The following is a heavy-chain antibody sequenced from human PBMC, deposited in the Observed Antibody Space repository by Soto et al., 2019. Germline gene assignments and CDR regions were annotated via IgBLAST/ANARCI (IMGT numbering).Heavy chain of an antibody. V-gene: IGHV3-53*04. Sequence: GSLKLSRAACGFPVSSNYMCCSRQAPGDVLEWVSVIYSGGSTYYADSGKGRFTISRHNAKNTLYLQMNSLRAEVTAVYYCASLVFYSFAFDIWGEGTMVTVSS. CDR2: IYSGGST. CDR1: GFPVSSNY. J-gene: IGHJ3*02. D-gene: IGHD3-9*01. CDR3: ASLVFYSFAFDI.